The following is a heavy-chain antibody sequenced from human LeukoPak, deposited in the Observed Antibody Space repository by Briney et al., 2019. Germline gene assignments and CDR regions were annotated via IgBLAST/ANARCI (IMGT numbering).Heavy chain of an antibody. CDR3: ARDLNYYYDSSGSFLNAFDI. CDR2: IIPIFGTA. D-gene: IGHD3-22*01. Sequence: SVKVSCKASGGTFSSYAISWVRQAPGQGLEWMGRIIPIFGTANYAQKFQGRVTITTDESTNTAYMELSSLRSEDTAVYYCARDLNYYYDSSGSFLNAFDIWGQGTMVTVSS. V-gene: IGHV1-69*05. CDR1: GGTFSSYA. J-gene: IGHJ3*02.